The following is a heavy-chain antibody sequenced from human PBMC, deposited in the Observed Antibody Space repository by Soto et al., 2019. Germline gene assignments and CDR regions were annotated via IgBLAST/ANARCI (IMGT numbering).Heavy chain of an antibody. CDR3: AGGSVMMVRGVIINDYYGMDV. V-gene: IGHV1-18*01. CDR2: ISAYNGNT. Sequence: QVQLVQSGAEVKKPGASVKVSCKASGYTFTSYGISWVRQAPGQGLEWMGWISAYNGNTNYAQKLQGRVTMTTVTSTSTGNMELRSLRSDATAVYYCAGGSVMMVRGVIINDYYGMDVWGQGTTVTVSS. J-gene: IGHJ6*02. D-gene: IGHD3-10*01. CDR1: GYTFTSYG.